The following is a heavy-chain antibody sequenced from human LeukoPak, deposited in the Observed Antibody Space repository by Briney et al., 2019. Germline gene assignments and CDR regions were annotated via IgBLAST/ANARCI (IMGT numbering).Heavy chain of an antibody. D-gene: IGHD4-17*01. CDR1: GFTFSSYS. Sequence: GGSLRLSCAASGFTFSSYSMNWVRQAPGEGLEWVSYISSSSSTIYYADSVKGRFTISRDNAKNSLYLQMNTLRAEDTAVYYCARGGYGAYMGRGQGNLVTVSS. CDR3: ARGGYGAYMG. CDR2: ISSSSSTI. J-gene: IGHJ4*02. V-gene: IGHV3-48*01.